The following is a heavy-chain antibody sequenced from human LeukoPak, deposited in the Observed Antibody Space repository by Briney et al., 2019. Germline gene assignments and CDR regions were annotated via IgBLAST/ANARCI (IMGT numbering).Heavy chain of an antibody. D-gene: IGHD2-15*01. V-gene: IGHV3-73*01. CDR2: IRSKANNYAT. CDR1: GFTLSDSV. J-gene: IGHJ4*02. CDR3: TRQDCSGGACSYVDY. Sequence: GGPLRLSCEASGFTLSDSVMHWVRQASGKGLEWVGRIRSKANNYATAYAASVKGRFTISRDDSKNTAYLQMNSLKTEDTAVYYCTRQDCSGGACSYVDYWGQGTLVTVSS.